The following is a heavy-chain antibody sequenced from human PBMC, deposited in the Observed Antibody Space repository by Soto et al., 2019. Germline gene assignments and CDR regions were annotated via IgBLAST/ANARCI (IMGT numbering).Heavy chain of an antibody. CDR2: IYYSGST. Sequence: SETLSLTCTFSCGSIISSSYYWGWIRQPPGKGLEWIGSIYYSGSTYYNPSLKSRVTISVDTSKNQFSLKLSSVTAADTAVHYCARQGLRWYDAFDIWGQGTMVTVSS. D-gene: IGHD4-17*01. J-gene: IGHJ3*02. CDR3: ARQGLRWYDAFDI. V-gene: IGHV4-39*01. CDR1: CGSIISSSYY.